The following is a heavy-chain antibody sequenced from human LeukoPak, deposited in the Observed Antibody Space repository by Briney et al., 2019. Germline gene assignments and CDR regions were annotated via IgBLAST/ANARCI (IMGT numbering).Heavy chain of an antibody. CDR3: AKLGLRIAAAVGFDP. CDR2: ISGSGYTT. V-gene: IGHV3-23*01. D-gene: IGHD6-25*01. CDR1: GFTFSSYA. J-gene: IGHJ5*02. Sequence: GGSLRLSCAASGFTFSSYAMTWGRQAPGKGLEWVSAISGSGYTTYYADSVRGRFTISRDNSKNTLYLQMNSLRAEDTAVYYCAKLGLRIAAAVGFDPWGQGTLVTVSS.